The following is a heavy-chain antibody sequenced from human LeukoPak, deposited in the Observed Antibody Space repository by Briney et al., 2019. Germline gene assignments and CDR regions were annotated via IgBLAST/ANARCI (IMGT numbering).Heavy chain of an antibody. CDR3: ARDRSITMVRGVIVIPEWFDP. Sequence: PSETLSLTCAVYGGSFSGYYWSWIRQPPGKGLEWIGYIYYSGSTNYNPSLKSRVTISVDTSKNQFSLKLSSVTAADTAVYYCARDRSITMVRGVIVIPEWFDPWGQGTLVTVSS. D-gene: IGHD3-10*01. J-gene: IGHJ5*02. V-gene: IGHV4-59*12. CDR2: IYYSGST. CDR1: GGSFSGYY.